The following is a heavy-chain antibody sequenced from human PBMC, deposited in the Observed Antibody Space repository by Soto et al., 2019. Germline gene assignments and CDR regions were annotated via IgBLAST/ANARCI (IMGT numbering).Heavy chain of an antibody. CDR3: ARYGSGSSGWFDS. D-gene: IGHD3-10*01. J-gene: IGHJ5*01. V-gene: IGHV4-59*01. CDR2: IYYSGST. Sequence: QVQLQESGPGLVKPSETLSLTCTVSGGSISSYYWSWIRQPPGKGLECIGYIYYSGSTNYNPSLKSRVTIAVDTPKNQFSLKLSSVTAADTAVYYCARYGSGSSGWFDSWGQGTLVTVSS. CDR1: GGSISSYY.